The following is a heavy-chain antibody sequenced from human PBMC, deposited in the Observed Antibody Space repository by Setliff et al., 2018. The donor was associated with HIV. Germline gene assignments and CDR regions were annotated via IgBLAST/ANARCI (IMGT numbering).Heavy chain of an antibody. CDR3: AKDRVSGNLRLREPIDY. V-gene: IGHV3-74*01. Sequence: GGSLRLSCAASGFTFSSYWMYWVRRAPGKGLVWVSRIKSDGSNKYYVDSVKGRFTISRDNSKYTLYLQMNSLRPEDTAVYYCAKDRVSGNLRLREPIDYWGQGTLVTVSS. CDR1: GFTFSSYW. J-gene: IGHJ4*02. CDR2: IKSDGSNK. D-gene: IGHD5-18*01.